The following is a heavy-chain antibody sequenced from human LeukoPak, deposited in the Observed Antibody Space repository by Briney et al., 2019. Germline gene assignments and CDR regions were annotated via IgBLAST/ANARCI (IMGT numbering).Heavy chain of an antibody. J-gene: IGHJ2*01. CDR3: ARAILVDYGSGTPRGYFDL. D-gene: IGHD3-10*01. Sequence: PSETLSLTCAVSGGSISSFNWWNWVRQPPGKGLEWIGEIYHSGGTNYNPSLKSRVTISVDTSKNQFSLKLSSVTAADTAVYYCARAILVDYGSGTPRGYFDLWGRGTLVTVSS. CDR2: IYHSGGT. V-gene: IGHV4-4*02. CDR1: GGSISSFNW.